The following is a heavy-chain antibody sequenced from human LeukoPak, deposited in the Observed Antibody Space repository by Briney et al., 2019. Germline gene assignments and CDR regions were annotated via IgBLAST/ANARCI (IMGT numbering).Heavy chain of an antibody. D-gene: IGHD6-13*01. CDR3: AREMSSSFNWFDP. CDR1: GGSISSYY. V-gene: IGHV4-59*01. CDR2: IYYSGST. J-gene: IGHJ5*02. Sequence: SETLSLTCTVSGGSISSYYWSWIRQPPGKGLEWIGYIYYSGSTNYNPSLKSRVTISVDTSKNQFPLKLSSVTAADTAVYYCAREMSSSFNWFDPWGQGTLVTVSS.